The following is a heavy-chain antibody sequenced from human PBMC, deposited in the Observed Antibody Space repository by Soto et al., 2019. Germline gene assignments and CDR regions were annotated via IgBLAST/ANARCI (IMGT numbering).Heavy chain of an antibody. CDR3: ARGVVVAATNWFDP. Sequence: PSETLSLTCTVSGGSISIGGYYWSCVRQHPGKGLEWIGYIYYSGSTYYNPSLKSRVTISVDTSKNQFSLKLSSVTAADTAVYYCARGVVVAATNWFDPWGQGTLVTVSS. CDR2: IYYSGST. CDR1: GGSISIGGYY. D-gene: IGHD2-15*01. J-gene: IGHJ5*02. V-gene: IGHV4-31*03.